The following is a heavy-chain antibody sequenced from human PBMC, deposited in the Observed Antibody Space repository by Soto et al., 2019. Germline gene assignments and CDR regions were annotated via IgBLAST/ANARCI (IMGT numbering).Heavy chain of an antibody. Sequence: XPVKVACKASGYPLTGYYVRWGRQAPGQGLEWMGWINPNSGGTNYAQKFQCRVTMTRDTSISTAYMELSRLRSDDTAVYYCAPPRYPIAAAGRSDAFDICGQGTMVTVSS. CDR1: GYPLTGYY. CDR3: APPRYPIAAAGRSDAFDI. CDR2: INPNSGGT. D-gene: IGHD6-13*01. J-gene: IGHJ3*02. V-gene: IGHV1-2*02.